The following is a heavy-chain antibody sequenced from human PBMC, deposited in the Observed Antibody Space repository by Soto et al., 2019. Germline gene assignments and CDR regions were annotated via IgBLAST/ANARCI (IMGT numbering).Heavy chain of an antibody. CDR3: ARRGPGTYFDY. V-gene: IGHV1-18*01. J-gene: IGHJ4*02. CDR1: GYSFTSYG. CDR2: ISAYNGKT. D-gene: IGHD6-13*01. Sequence: GASVKVSCKASGYSFTSYGISWVRQAPGQGLEWMGWISAYNGKTNYAQKLQGRVTMTTDTSTSIAYMELNSLRAEDTAVYYCARRGPGTYFDYWGQGTLVTVSS.